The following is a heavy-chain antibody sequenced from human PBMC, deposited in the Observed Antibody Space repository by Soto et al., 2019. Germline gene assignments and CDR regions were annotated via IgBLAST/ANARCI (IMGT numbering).Heavy chain of an antibody. D-gene: IGHD1-1*01. Sequence: EVQLVESGGGLVKPGGSLRLSCAASAFTFSSYNMNWVRQAPGKGLEWVSSISSSSDYIYYADSVKGRFTISRDNAKNSLYLQMNSLRAEDTAIFYCAKGDWNDAGDAFDVWGQGTMVTVSS. V-gene: IGHV3-21*04. J-gene: IGHJ3*01. CDR3: AKGDWNDAGDAFDV. CDR1: AFTFSSYN. CDR2: ISSSSDYI.